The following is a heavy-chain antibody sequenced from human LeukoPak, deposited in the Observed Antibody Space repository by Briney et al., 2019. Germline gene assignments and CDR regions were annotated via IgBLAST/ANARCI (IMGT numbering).Heavy chain of an antibody. CDR1: GGSFSGYY. CDR3: ARRSDYGRTATFDY. Sequence: SETLSLTCAVYGGSFSGYYWSWIRQPPGKGLEWTGEINHSGSTNYNPSLKSRVTISVDTSKNQFSLKLSSVTAADTAVYYCARRSDYGRTATFDYWGQGTLVTVSS. CDR2: INHSGST. D-gene: IGHD4-17*01. V-gene: IGHV4-34*01. J-gene: IGHJ4*02.